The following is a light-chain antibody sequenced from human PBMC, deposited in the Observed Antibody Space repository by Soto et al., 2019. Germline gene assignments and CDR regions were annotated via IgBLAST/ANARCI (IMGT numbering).Light chain of an antibody. J-gene: IGKJ5*01. V-gene: IGKV1-39*01. CDR2: AAS. CDR1: QGISTY. CDR3: QQSYSTLYT. Sequence: DIQMTQSPSSLSESAGDRVTITCRASQGISTYLIWYQQKPGKAPKLLIYAASSLQSGVPSRFSGSGSETDFTLTISSLQPEDFATYYCQQSYSTLYTFGQGTRLEIK.